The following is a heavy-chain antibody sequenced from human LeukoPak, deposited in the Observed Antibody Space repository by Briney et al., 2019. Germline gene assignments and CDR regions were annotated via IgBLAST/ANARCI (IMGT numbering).Heavy chain of an antibody. CDR3: AKAAAYSSSWYPAGNPFNYYYYYYMDV. D-gene: IGHD6-13*01. V-gene: IGHV3-21*01. CDR2: ISSSSSYI. Sequence: GGSLRLSCAASGFTFSSYSMNWVRQAPGKGLEWVSSISSSSSYIYYADSVKGRFTISRDNAKNSLYLQMNSLRAEDTAVYYCAKAAAYSSSWYPAGNPFNYYYYYYMDVWGKGTTVTVSS. J-gene: IGHJ6*03. CDR1: GFTFSSYS.